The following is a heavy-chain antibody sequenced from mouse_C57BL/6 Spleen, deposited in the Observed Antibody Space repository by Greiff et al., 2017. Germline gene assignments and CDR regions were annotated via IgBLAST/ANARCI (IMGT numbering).Heavy chain of an antibody. CDR1: GYSITSGSY. Sequence: EVQLQESGPGLVKPSQSLSLTCSVTGYSITSGSYWNWIRQFPGNKLEWMGYISYDGSNNYNPSLKNRIAITRDTSKNQFVLKVNSVTTEDTATYYCARGYSNFYYAMDYWGQGTSVTVSS. V-gene: IGHV3-6*01. D-gene: IGHD2-5*01. J-gene: IGHJ4*01. CDR3: ARGYSNFYYAMDY. CDR2: ISYDGSN.